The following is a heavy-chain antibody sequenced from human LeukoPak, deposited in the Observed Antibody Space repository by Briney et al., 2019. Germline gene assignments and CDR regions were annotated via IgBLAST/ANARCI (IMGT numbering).Heavy chain of an antibody. V-gene: IGHV3-11*01. CDR1: GFSFSDYY. J-gene: IGHJ4*02. CDR2: ISSRGTTI. Sequence: GGSLRLSCAASGFSFSDYYVSWIRQAPGKGLECVSYISSRGTTIYYADSVKGRFTISRDNAKNSLYLQMSSLRAEDTAVYYCARVYYGSGSPRHFDYWGQGTLVTVSS. D-gene: IGHD3-10*01. CDR3: ARVYYGSGSPRHFDY.